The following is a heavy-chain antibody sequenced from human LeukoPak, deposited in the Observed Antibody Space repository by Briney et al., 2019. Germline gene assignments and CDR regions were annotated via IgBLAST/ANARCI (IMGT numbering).Heavy chain of an antibody. J-gene: IGHJ4*02. CDR2: IIPSSGST. V-gene: IGHV1-46*01. CDR3: ARSDYNDYRGLGF. Sequence: ASVKVSCKSSGYAFTGYHIYWMRQAPGQGLGWMGIIIPSSGSTTYAQKFQGRVTMTRDTSTSTVYMELSSLTSNDTAVYFCARSDYNDYRGLGFWGQGTLVTVSS. CDR1: GYAFTGYH. D-gene: IGHD4-11*01.